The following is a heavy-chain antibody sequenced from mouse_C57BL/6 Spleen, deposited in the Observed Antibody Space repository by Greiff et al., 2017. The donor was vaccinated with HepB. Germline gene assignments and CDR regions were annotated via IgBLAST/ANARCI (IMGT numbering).Heavy chain of an antibody. CDR3: ARRPYYYGSSLGYFDY. CDR1: GYTFTSYW. J-gene: IGHJ2*01. CDR2: IDPSDSYT. D-gene: IGHD1-1*01. Sequence: VQLQQPGAELVMPGASVKLSCKASGYTFTSYWMHWVKQRPGQGLEWIGEIDPSDSYTNYTQKFKGKSTLTVDKSSSTAYMQLSSLTSEDSAVYYCARRPYYYGSSLGYFDYWGQGTTLTVSS. V-gene: IGHV1-69*01.